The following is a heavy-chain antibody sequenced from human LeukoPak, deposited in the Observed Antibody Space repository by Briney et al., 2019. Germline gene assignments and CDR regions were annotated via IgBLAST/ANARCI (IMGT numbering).Heavy chain of an antibody. CDR1: GFTVSSNY. Sequence: GGSLRLSCAASGFTVSSNYMSWVRQAPGKGLEWVSVIYSGGTTDYKDSVKVRFIVSRDNSKNTLYLQMNSLRAEDTAVYYCAKEVATMNAFDIWGQGTMVTVSS. CDR2: IYSGGTT. D-gene: IGHD5-24*01. CDR3: AKEVATMNAFDI. J-gene: IGHJ3*02. V-gene: IGHV3-66*01.